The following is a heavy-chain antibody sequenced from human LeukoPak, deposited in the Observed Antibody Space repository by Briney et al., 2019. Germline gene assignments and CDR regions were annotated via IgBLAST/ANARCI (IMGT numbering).Heavy chain of an antibody. D-gene: IGHD3-22*01. V-gene: IGHV4-34*01. CDR2: LNHSGST. Sequence: SETLSLNCAVYSWSFSGFYWIWLRQPPGKGLEGIGELNHSGSTNYNPSLKSRVTISVDKSKNQFSQQLSPVTAADTAVYYCARLVAAIVVVIDPLGAFDIWGQGTMVTVSS. J-gene: IGHJ3*02. CDR1: SWSFSGFY. CDR3: ARLVAAIVVVIDPLGAFDI.